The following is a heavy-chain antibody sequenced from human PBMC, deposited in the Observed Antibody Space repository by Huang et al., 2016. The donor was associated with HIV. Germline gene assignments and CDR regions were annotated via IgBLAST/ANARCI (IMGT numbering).Heavy chain of an antibody. Sequence: QVQLVQSGAEVKRPGASVKVSCTASGYSFTAYFIHWVRQAPGQGLGWVGWNNPKSGVTHYARKFQGRVTMTSETSSSTVYMELSGLRSDDTAVYYCARGHTRRDFYDSSGYDFDYWGQGTLVTVSS. CDR1: GYSFTAYF. CDR2: NNPKSGVT. V-gene: IGHV1-2*02. D-gene: IGHD3-22*01. CDR3: ARGHTRRDFYDSSGYDFDY. J-gene: IGHJ4*02.